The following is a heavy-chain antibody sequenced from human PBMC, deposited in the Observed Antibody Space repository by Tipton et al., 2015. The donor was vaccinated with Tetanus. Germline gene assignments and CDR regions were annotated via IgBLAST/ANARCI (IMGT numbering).Heavy chain of an antibody. CDR3: AKENGYNYYYYGMDV. CDR2: ISGSGGST. V-gene: IGHV3-23*01. J-gene: IGHJ6*02. Sequence: SLRLSCAASGFTFSSYAMSWVRQAPGKGLEWVSAISGSGGSTYYADSVKGRFTISRDNSKNTLYLQMNSLRAEDTAVYYCAKENGYNYYYYGMDVWGQGTTVTVPS. D-gene: IGHD3-16*02. CDR1: GFTFSSYA.